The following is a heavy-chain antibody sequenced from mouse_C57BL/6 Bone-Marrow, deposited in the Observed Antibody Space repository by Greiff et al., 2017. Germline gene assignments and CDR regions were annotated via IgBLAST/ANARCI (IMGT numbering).Heavy chain of an antibody. CDR3: AGDGYLAWFAY. CDR2: LFPGSGST. Sequence: VKLMESGPELVKPGASVKISCKASGYTFTDYYINWVKQRPGQELEWIGWLFPGSGSTYYNEKFKGKATLTVDKSSSTAYMLLSSLTSEDSAVYFCAGDGYLAWFAYWGQGTLVTVSA. CDR1: GYTFTDYY. J-gene: IGHJ3*01. D-gene: IGHD2-3*01. V-gene: IGHV1-75*01.